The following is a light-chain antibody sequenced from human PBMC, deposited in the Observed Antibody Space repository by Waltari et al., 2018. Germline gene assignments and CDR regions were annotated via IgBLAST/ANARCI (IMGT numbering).Light chain of an antibody. Sequence: QTVVTQEPSLSVSPGGTVTLTCALSSGSLSSTSYASWYQQSPGQAQRSLLYKATSLSSGVPDRFSGSVLGNKAALTITGAQADDESDYYCLLYMGSGIWVFGGGTKLTVL. J-gene: IGLJ3*02. CDR1: SGSLSSTSY. CDR3: LLYMGSGIWV. CDR2: KAT. V-gene: IGLV8-61*01.